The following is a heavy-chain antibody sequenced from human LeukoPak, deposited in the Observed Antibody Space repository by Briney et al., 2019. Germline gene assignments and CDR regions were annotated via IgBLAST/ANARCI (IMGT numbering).Heavy chain of an antibody. J-gene: IGHJ6*03. CDR3: AKVMKGSERLTMARGVIIKTAGLYYMDV. CDR1: GFTLSSYA. D-gene: IGHD3-10*01. Sequence: PGGSLRLSCAASGFTLSSYAMSWVRQAPGKGLEWVSSISAGGGSTNYADSEKGRFTISRDNSKNTVYLQMNSLRAEDTAVYYCAKVMKGSERLTMARGVIIKTAGLYYMDVWGKGTTVTVSS. CDR2: ISAGGGST. V-gene: IGHV3-23*01.